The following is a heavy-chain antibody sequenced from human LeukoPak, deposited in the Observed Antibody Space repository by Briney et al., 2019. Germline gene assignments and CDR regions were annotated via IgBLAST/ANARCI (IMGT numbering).Heavy chain of an antibody. CDR3: ARDFIVGATRGGAFDI. J-gene: IGHJ3*02. V-gene: IGHV3-48*03. CDR2: ISSSGSTI. D-gene: IGHD1-26*01. CDR1: GFTFSSYE. Sequence: PGGSLRLSCAASGFTFSSYEMNWFRQAPGKGLEWVSYISSSGSTIYYADSVKGRFTISRDNAKNSLYLQMNSLRAEDTAVYYCARDFIVGATRGGAFDIWGQGTMVTVSS.